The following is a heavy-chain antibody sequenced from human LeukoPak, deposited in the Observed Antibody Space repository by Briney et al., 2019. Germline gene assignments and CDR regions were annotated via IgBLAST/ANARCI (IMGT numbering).Heavy chain of an antibody. J-gene: IGHJ5*02. Sequence: VQPGGSLRLSCAASGFTFSSYAMSWVRQAPGKGLEWVSAISGSGGSTYYADSVKGRFTISRDNSKNTLYLQVNSLRAEDMAVYYCAMASSTSSGWFDPRGQGTPVTVSS. CDR2: ISGSGGST. CDR1: GFTFSSYA. CDR3: AMASSTSSGWFDP. V-gene: IGHV3-23*01. D-gene: IGHD2-2*01.